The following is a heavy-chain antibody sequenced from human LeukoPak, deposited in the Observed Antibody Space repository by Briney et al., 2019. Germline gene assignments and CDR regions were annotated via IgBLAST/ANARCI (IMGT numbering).Heavy chain of an antibody. CDR3: ARAPPWENYYDSSGYYWYFDL. Sequence: SETLSLTCAAYGGSFSGYYWSWIRQPPGKGLEWIGEINHSGSTNYNPSLKSRVTISVDTSKNQFSLKLSSVTAADTAVYYCARAPPWENYYDSSGYYWYFDLWGRGTLVTVSS. CDR1: GGSFSGYY. D-gene: IGHD3-22*01. J-gene: IGHJ2*01. V-gene: IGHV4-34*01. CDR2: INHSGST.